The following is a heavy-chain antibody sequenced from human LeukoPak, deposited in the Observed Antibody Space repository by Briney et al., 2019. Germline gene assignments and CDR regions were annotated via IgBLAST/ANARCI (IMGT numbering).Heavy chain of an antibody. V-gene: IGHV4-30-4*01. D-gene: IGHD3-10*01. J-gene: IGHJ3*02. CDR1: GGSISSGDYY. CDR2: IYYSGST. CDR3: ARFSESGPALEHDAFDI. Sequence: SETLSLTCTVSGGSISSGDYYWRWIRQPPGKGLEWIEYIYYSGSTYYNPSLKSRVTISVDTSKNQFSLKLSSVTAADTAVYYCARFSESGPALEHDAFDIWGQGTMVTVSS.